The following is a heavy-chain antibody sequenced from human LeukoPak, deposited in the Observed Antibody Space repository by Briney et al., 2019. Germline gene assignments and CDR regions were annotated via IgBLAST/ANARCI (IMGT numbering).Heavy chain of an antibody. CDR2: ISAYNGNT. CDR1: GYTFTSYG. Sequence: GASVKVSCKASGYTFTSYGISWVRQAPGQGLEWMGWISAYNGNTNYAQKLQGRVTMTTDTSTSTAYMELRSLRSDDTAVYYCAGVPRYCSSTSCPSGDYYGMDVWGKGTTVTVSS. J-gene: IGHJ6*04. V-gene: IGHV1-18*04. D-gene: IGHD2-2*01. CDR3: AGVPRYCSSTSCPSGDYYGMDV.